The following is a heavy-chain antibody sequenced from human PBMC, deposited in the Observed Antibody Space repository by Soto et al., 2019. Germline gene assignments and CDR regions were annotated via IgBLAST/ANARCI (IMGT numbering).Heavy chain of an antibody. J-gene: IGHJ6*02. Sequence: QVHLVQSGTEVKKPGSSVKVSCKASGGTFSSSGFSWVRQAPGQGLEWMGMIVPSLDTTNYAQKFQARVTITANEVTSTAYIEWRSRRSEDTAVYYCARLPQPLYTADTYAVDVWGQGTRVIVSS. V-gene: IGHV1-69*11. D-gene: IGHD2-21*02. CDR3: ARLPQPLYTADTYAVDV. CDR1: GGTFSSSG. CDR2: IVPSLDTT.